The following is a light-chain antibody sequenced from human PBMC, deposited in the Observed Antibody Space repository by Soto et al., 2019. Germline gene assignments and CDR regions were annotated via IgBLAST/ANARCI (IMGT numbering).Light chain of an antibody. V-gene: IGKV3-20*01. Sequence: ITNHSCRASQTVGTTYLAWYQHKPGQAPRLLIYGASTRATGIPDRFSGSRAGTDIPLTISRSASEEFPVYDRWVYGSSCWKLGQGTKVDIK. CDR3: WVYGSSCWK. J-gene: IGKJ1*01. CDR2: GAS. CDR1: QTVGTTY.